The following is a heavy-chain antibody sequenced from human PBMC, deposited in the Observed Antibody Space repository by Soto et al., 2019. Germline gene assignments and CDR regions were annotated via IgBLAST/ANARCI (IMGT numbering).Heavy chain of an antibody. CDR2: IWYDGSNK. V-gene: IGHV3-33*01. CDR3: AREKSGSLTD. D-gene: IGHD1-26*01. CDR1: GFTFSSYG. Sequence: QVQLVESGGGVVQPGRSLRLSCAASGFTFSSYGMHWVRQAPGKGLEWVAVIWYDGSNKYYADSVKGRFTIPRDNSKNTLYLQMNSLRAEDTAVYYCAREKSGSLTDWGQGTLVTVSS. J-gene: IGHJ4*02.